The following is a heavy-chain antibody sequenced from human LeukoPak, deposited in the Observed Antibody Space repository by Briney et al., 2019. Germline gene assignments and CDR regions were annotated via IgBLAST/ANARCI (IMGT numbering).Heavy chain of an antibody. CDR2: ISGSGVST. J-gene: IGHJ4*02. D-gene: IGHD4-17*01. Sequence: GGSLRLSCTASGFTFSSYAMSWVRQAPGKGLEWVSGISGSGVSTYYADSVKGRFTISRDNSKNTLYLQMNSLRAEDTAVYYCAKDRKTTVLEGGQGTLVTVSS. CDR1: GFTFSSYA. CDR3: AKDRKTTVLE. V-gene: IGHV3-23*01.